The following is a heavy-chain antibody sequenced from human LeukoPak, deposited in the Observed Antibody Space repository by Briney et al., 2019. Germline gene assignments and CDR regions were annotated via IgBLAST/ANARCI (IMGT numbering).Heavy chain of an antibody. CDR3: VKVTWTVAGPY. D-gene: IGHD6-19*01. J-gene: IGHJ4*02. V-gene: IGHV3-48*04. CDR1: GFIFSSYS. Sequence: PGGSLRLSCAASGFIFSSYSMIWVRQAPGKGLEWVSYISSRSSVLYYVDSVKGRFTISRDNAKNSLYLQMNSLRAEDTALYYCVKVTWTVAGPYWGQGTLVTVSS. CDR2: ISSRSSVL.